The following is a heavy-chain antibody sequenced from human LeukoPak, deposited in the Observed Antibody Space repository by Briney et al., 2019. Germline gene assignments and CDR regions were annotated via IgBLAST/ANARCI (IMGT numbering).Heavy chain of an antibody. CDR2: IYSGGST. J-gene: IGHJ4*02. D-gene: IGHD4-17*01. V-gene: IGHV3-53*01. CDR3: ARYLLNGDLDY. Sequence: GGSLRLSCAASGFTFSSNYMSWVRQAPGKGVEWVSVIYSGGSTYYSDSVKGRFTISRDNSKNTLYLQMNSLRAEDTAVYYCARYLLNGDLDYWGQGTLVTVSS. CDR1: GFTFSSNY.